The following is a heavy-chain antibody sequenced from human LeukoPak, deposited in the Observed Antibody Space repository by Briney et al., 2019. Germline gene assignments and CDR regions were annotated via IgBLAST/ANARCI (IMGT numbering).Heavy chain of an antibody. CDR2: ISSSSSTI. V-gene: IGHV3-48*01. CDR3: ARASGSYPYYYGMDV. Sequence: PGGSLRLSCAASEFTFSSYSMNWVRQAPGKGLEWVSYISSSSSTIYYADSVKGRFTISRDNAKNSLYLQMNSLRAEDTAVYYCARASGSYPYYYGMDVWGQGTTVTVSS. J-gene: IGHJ6*02. D-gene: IGHD1-26*01. CDR1: EFTFSSYS.